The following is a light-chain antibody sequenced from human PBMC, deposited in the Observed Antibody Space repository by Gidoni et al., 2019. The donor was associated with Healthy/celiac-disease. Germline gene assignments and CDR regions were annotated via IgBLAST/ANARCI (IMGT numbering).Light chain of an antibody. Sequence: ELVMTHSPATLSVSPGERATLSCRASQSVSSNLAWYQQKPGQAPRLLIYGASTRATGIPARFSGSGSGKEFTLTISSLQYEDFAVYYCQQYNNWQDTFGQGTKLEIK. J-gene: IGKJ2*01. V-gene: IGKV3-15*01. CDR2: GAS. CDR3: QQYNNWQDT. CDR1: QSVSSN.